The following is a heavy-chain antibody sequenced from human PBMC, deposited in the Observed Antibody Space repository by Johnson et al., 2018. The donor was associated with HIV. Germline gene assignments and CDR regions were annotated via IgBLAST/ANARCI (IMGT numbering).Heavy chain of an antibody. Sequence: QVQLVESGGGLVQPGDSLRLSCAASGFALSGYWMHWVRQAPGKGLEWVAVISYDGSNKYYADSVKGRFTITRDNSKNTLYLQMNSLRAEDTAVYYCARALEGDAFDIWGQGTMVTVSS. CDR3: ARALEGDAFDI. CDR2: ISYDGSNK. D-gene: IGHD5-24*01. J-gene: IGHJ3*02. CDR1: GFALSGYW. V-gene: IGHV3-30-3*01.